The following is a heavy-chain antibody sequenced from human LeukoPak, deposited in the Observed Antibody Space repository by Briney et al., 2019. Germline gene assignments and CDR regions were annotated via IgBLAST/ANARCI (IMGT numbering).Heavy chain of an antibody. Sequence: SESLSLTCAVYGDSFSGYYWSWIRQPPGKGLEWVGEMNHSGSTNYNPSLKSRVTISVDTSKYQSSLKLSSVTAADTAVYYCARGGGFGELLRFYDYWGQGTLVTVSS. CDR2: MNHSGST. CDR3: ARGGGFGELLRFYDY. V-gene: IGHV4-34*01. D-gene: IGHD3-10*01. CDR1: GDSFSGYY. J-gene: IGHJ4*02.